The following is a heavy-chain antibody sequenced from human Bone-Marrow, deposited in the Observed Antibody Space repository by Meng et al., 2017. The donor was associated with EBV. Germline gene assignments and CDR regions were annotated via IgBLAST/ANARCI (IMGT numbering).Heavy chain of an antibody. J-gene: IGHJ4*02. Sequence: EVQLVESGGGLVKPGGSLRLSCAASGFTFSNAWMSWVRQAPEKGLEWVGRIKSKTDGGTTDYAAPVKGRFTISRDDSINTLYLQMSSLKTEDTAVYYCTTDRVPADLAGHCGQGTLVTVSS. D-gene: IGHD2-2*01. CDR2: IKSKTDGGTT. CDR3: TTDRVPADLAGH. V-gene: IGHV3-15*01. CDR1: GFTFSNAW.